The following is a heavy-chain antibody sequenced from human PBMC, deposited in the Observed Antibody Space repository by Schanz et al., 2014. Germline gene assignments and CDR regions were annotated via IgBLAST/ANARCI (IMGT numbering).Heavy chain of an antibody. D-gene: IGHD3-3*02. CDR1: GFTVSSNY. CDR3: AQTRGTFMVPIDN. CDR2: ISSGGRNI. V-gene: IGHV3-21*01. J-gene: IGHJ4*02. Sequence: EVQLVESGGGLVQPGGSLRLSCAASGFTVSSNYMSWVRQAPGKGLEWVSSISSGGRNIAYADSLKGRFTISRDNARNSLYLQLNSLRVEDSGVYFCAQTRGTFMVPIDNWGQGTLVTVSS.